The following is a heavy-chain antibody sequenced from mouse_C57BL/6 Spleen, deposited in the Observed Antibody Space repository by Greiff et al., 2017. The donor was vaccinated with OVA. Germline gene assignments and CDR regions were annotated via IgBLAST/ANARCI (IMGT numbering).Heavy chain of an antibody. V-gene: IGHV7-3*01. D-gene: IGHD4-1*02. Sequence: EVHLVESGGGLVQPGGSLSLSCAASGFTFTDYYMSWVRQPPGKALEWLGFIRNKANGYTTEYSASVKGRFTISRDNSQSILYLQMNALRAEDSATYYCARSINSAWFAYWGQGTLVTVSA. CDR3: ARSINSAWFAY. J-gene: IGHJ3*01. CDR1: GFTFTDYY. CDR2: IRNKANGYTT.